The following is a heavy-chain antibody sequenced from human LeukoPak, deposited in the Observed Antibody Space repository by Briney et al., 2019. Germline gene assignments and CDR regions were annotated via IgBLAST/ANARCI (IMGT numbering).Heavy chain of an antibody. CDR1: GFSVSNYY. CDR2: MYTGGGR. CDR3: TRGQSYCGADCYSD. J-gene: IGHJ4*02. D-gene: IGHD2-21*02. Sequence: GGPLRLSRAASGFSVSNYYMSWVRPPPGKGLERVSVMYTGGGRYYGDSVKGRFTISRDNSKNTVFLQMNSLRVEDTALYYCTRGQSYCGADCYSDWGQGTLVTVSS. V-gene: IGHV3-66*01.